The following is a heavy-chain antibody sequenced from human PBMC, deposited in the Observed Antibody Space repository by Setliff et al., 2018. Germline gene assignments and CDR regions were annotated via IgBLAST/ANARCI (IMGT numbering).Heavy chain of an antibody. J-gene: IGHJ4*02. CDR3: ARVDGYIDY. V-gene: IGHV3-21*01. Sequence: GGSLRLSCAASGFTFSSSAMAWVRQAPGKGLEWVSAISSTITSTYYADSVKGRFTISRDNAKNSLYLQMNSLRAEDTAVYYCARVDGYIDYWGQGTLVTVSS. CDR2: ISSTITST. CDR1: GFTFSSSA.